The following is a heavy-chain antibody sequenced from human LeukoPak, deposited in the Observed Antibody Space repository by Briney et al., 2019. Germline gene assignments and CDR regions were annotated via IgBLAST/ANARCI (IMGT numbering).Heavy chain of an antibody. J-gene: IGHJ4*02. Sequence: PGESLKISCKGSGYSFTSYWIGWVRQMPGKGLEWMGIIYPDDADTRYSPAFQGQVTISADKSISTAYLQWSSLKASDTAIYFCARRGESGSHYGLDHWGQGTLVTVSS. CDR1: GYSFTSYW. CDR3: ARRGESGSHYGLDH. D-gene: IGHD1-26*01. CDR2: IYPDDADT. V-gene: IGHV5-51*01.